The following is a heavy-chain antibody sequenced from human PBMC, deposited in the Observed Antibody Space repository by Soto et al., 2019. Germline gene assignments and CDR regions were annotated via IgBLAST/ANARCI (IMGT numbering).Heavy chain of an antibody. J-gene: IGHJ6*02. CDR2: IIPIFGTA. CDR1: GGTFSSYA. D-gene: IGHD3-3*01. V-gene: IGHV1-69*13. Sequence: SVKVSCKASGGTFSSYAISWVRQAPGQGLEWMGGIIPIFGTANYAQKFQGRVTITADESTSTAYMELSSLRSEDTAVYYCARDWGVYDFWSGYYFAMSASYYGMDVWGQGTTVTVSS. CDR3: ARDWGVYDFWSGYYFAMSASYYGMDV.